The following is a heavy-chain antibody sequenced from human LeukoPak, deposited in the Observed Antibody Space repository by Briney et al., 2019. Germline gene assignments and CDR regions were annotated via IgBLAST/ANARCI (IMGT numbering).Heavy chain of an antibody. V-gene: IGHV3-15*01. CDR2: IKSKTDGGTA. D-gene: IGHD1-20*01. Sequence: PGGSLRLSCGTSGFIFSDAWLSWARQAPGKGLEWVGRIKSKTDGGTADYSAPVKGRFTISRDDSKNTVFLHMDSLRTEDTGLYYCITLYSSDNWTPYWGQGTLVTVSS. J-gene: IGHJ4*02. CDR1: GFIFSDAW. CDR3: ITLYSSDNWTPY.